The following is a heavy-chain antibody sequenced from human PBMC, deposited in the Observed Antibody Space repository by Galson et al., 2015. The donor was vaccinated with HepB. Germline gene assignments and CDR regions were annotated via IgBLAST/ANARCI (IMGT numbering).Heavy chain of an antibody. CDR3: AKDLWDCSDGSCYYFDY. CDR2: ISATGGTT. Sequence: SLRLSCAASGFTFSTYAMTWVRQAPGKGLEWVSSISATGGTTYYTDSVKGRFTISRDNSKNTLYLQLNSLRAEDTALYYCAKDLWDCSDGSCYYFDYWGQGTLVTVSS. V-gene: IGHV3-23*01. D-gene: IGHD2-15*01. J-gene: IGHJ4*02. CDR1: GFTFSTYA.